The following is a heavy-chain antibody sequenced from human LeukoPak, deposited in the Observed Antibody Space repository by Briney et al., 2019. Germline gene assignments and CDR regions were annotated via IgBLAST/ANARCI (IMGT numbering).Heavy chain of an antibody. V-gene: IGHV3-30*02. CDR2: IRYDGSNK. J-gene: IGHJ3*01. CDR3: TKVRLLGALDDAFDV. Sequence: PGGSLRLSCAASGFTFSSYGMHWVRQAPGKGLEWVAFIRYDGSNKYYADSVKGRFTISRDNSKNTLYLQMNSLRAEDTAVYYCTKVRLLGALDDAFDVWGQGTTVTVSS. CDR1: GFTFSSYG. D-gene: IGHD7-27*01.